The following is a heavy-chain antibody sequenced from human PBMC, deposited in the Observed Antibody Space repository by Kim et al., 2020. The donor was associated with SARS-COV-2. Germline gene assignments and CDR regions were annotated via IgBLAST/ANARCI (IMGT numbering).Heavy chain of an antibody. D-gene: IGHD4-17*01. CDR1: GYTFTSYA. J-gene: IGHJ4*02. Sequence: ASVKVSCKASGYTFTSYAMHWVRQAPGQRLEWMGWINAGNGNTKYSQKFQGRVTITRDISASTAYIELSSLRSADTAVYYCARDSLGMNTVTNHFDYWGQRTLVTVSS. CDR2: INAGNGNT. V-gene: IGHV1-3*01. CDR3: ARDSLGMNTVTNHFDY.